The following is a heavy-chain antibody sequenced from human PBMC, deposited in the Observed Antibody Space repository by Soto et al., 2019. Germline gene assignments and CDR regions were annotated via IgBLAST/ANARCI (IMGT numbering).Heavy chain of an antibody. CDR2: INPSGGST. D-gene: IGHD3-10*01. Sequence: GASVKVSCKASGYTFTSYYMHWVRQAPGQGLEWMGIINPSGGSTSYAQKFQGRVTMTRDTSTSTVYMELSSLRSEDTAVYYCAREAWYYYGSGSYSDGMDVWGQGTTVTVSS. CDR3: AREAWYYYGSGSYSDGMDV. J-gene: IGHJ6*02. CDR1: GYTFTSYY. V-gene: IGHV1-46*01.